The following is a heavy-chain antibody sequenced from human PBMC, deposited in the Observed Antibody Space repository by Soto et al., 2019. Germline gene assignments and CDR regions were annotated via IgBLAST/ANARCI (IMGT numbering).Heavy chain of an antibody. CDR1: GYTFTSYA. D-gene: IGHD3-3*01. J-gene: IGHJ5*02. V-gene: IGHV1-3*05. Sequence: QVQLVQSGAEKKKPGASVKVSCKASGYTFTSYAIDWVRQAPGQRLEWMGWINAGNGNTKYSQKFQDRVTITRDTTASTAYMELSSMRAEDTAVSYCARGFPLWFGPWGQGTLVTVSS. CDR3: ARGFPLWFGP. CDR2: INAGNGNT.